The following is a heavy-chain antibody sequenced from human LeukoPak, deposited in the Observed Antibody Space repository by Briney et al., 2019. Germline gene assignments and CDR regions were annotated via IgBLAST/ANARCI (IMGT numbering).Heavy chain of an antibody. V-gene: IGHV3-21*01. J-gene: IGHJ4*02. Sequence: GGSLRLSCAASGFTFSSYSMNWVRQAPGKGREWVSSISSSSSYIYYADSVKGRFTISRDNAKNSLYLQMNSLRAEDTAVYYCAREGNWNYDYDYWGQGTLVTVSS. CDR2: ISSSSSYI. CDR3: AREGNWNYDYDY. D-gene: IGHD1-7*01. CDR1: GFTFSSYS.